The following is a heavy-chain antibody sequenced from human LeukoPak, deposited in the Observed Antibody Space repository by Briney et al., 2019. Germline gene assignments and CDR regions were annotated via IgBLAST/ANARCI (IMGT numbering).Heavy chain of an antibody. V-gene: IGHV3-48*03. CDR3: ARGGGVLRFLEWQSPYYFDY. CDR1: EFTVSSNY. D-gene: IGHD3-3*01. J-gene: IGHJ4*02. Sequence: GGSLRLSCAASEFTVSSNYMNWVRQAPGKGLEWVSYISSSGGTIYYADSVKGRFTISRDNAKNSLYLQMNSLRAEDTAVYYCARGGGVLRFLEWQSPYYFDYWGEGTLVTVSS. CDR2: ISSSGGTI.